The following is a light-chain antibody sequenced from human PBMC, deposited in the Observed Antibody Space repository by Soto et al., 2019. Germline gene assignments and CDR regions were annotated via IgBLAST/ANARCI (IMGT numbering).Light chain of an antibody. V-gene: IGLV2-14*03. J-gene: IGLJ2*01. CDR1: NSDVGGDKY. CDR2: DVS. Sequence: QSALTQPASVSGSPGQSITISCTGSNSDVGGDKYVSWYQQHPGKAPKLLLYDVSDRASGISHRFYGSKSANTASLTIFGLQHEDEADYYCCSSTTSSPHHVLFGGGTKVTVL. CDR3: CSSTTSSPHHVL.